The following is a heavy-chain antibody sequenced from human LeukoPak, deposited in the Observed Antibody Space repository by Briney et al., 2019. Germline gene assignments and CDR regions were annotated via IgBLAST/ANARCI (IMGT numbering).Heavy chain of an antibody. CDR2: ISSSGGST. V-gene: IGHV3-23*01. CDR1: GFTFSNYG. D-gene: IGHD3-9*01. J-gene: IGHJ4*02. Sequence: AGGSLRLACAVSGFTFSNYGMSWVRQAPGKGPEWVSVISSSGGSTYYADSVKGRFTISRDNSKNTLYLQMNGLRAEDTAVYYCAKDDDNNAKLLLDYWGQGTLVTVSS. CDR3: AKDDDNNAKLLLDY.